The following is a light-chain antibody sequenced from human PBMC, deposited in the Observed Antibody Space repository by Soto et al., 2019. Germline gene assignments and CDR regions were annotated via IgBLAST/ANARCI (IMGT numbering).Light chain of an antibody. CDR2: SAS. Sequence: EIVLTQSPGTLSLSPGERATLSCRASQSVSSSYLTWYQQKPGQAPRLLIYSASSRATGIPDRFSGSGSWTDFTLTISRLEPEDFAVYYCQQYGSSLSTTFGQGTRLEIK. V-gene: IGKV3-20*01. CDR1: QSVSSSY. J-gene: IGKJ5*01. CDR3: QQYGSSLSTT.